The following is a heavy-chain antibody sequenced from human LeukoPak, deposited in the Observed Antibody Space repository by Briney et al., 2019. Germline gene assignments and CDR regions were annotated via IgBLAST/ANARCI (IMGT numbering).Heavy chain of an antibody. Sequence: NPSETLSLTCAVYGGSFSGYYWSWIRQPPGKGLEWIGEINHSGSTNYNPSLKSRVTISIDTSKNQFSLKLSFVTAADTAVYYCARLGGGSGRDYWGQGTLVTVSS. CDR3: ARLGGGSGRDY. J-gene: IGHJ4*02. V-gene: IGHV4-34*01. CDR1: GGSFSGYY. CDR2: INHSGST. D-gene: IGHD3-10*01.